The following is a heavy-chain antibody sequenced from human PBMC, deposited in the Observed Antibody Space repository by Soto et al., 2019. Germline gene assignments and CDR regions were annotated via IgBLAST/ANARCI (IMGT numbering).Heavy chain of an antibody. D-gene: IGHD3-9*01. V-gene: IGHV3-21*01. J-gene: IGHJ5*02. CDR1: GFTFSSYT. Sequence: EVRLVESGGGLGKPGGSLRLSCAASGFTFSSYTMNWVRQAPGKGLECVSSISSSSTSVYYADSVKGRFTISRDNAKNSLYLQMNSLRAEDTAVYYCASGPYFELLTGYFDPWGQGTLVTVSS. CDR3: ASGPYFELLTGYFDP. CDR2: ISSSSTSV.